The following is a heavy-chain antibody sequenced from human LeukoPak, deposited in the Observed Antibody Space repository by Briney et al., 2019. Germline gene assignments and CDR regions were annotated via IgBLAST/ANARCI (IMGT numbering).Heavy chain of an antibody. CDR3: ARGPRYSFY. CDR2: IYIDGTT. V-gene: IGHV3-53*01. J-gene: IGHJ4*02. D-gene: IGHD6-13*01. CDR1: GFIVSHNY. Sequence: GSLRLSCAASGFIVSHNYMTWVRQAPGKRLEWISVIYIDGTTYYADSVKGRFTISRDQANNTLYLQLNTLRDEDTAVYYCARGPRYSFYWGQGTLVSVSS.